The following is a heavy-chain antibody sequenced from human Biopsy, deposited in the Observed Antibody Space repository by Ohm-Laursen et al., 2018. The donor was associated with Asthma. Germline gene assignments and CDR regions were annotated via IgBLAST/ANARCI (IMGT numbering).Heavy chain of an antibody. Sequence: SLRLSCAASGFTFSSYAMHWVRQAPGKGLEWVAVISYDGSNKYYADSVKGRFTISRDNSKNTLYLQMNSLRAEDTAVYYCARDLHPTNHLGELSEGFDYWGHGTLVTVSS. D-gene: IGHD3-16*02. CDR3: ARDLHPTNHLGELSEGFDY. V-gene: IGHV3-30-3*01. J-gene: IGHJ4*01. CDR1: GFTFSSYA. CDR2: ISYDGSNK.